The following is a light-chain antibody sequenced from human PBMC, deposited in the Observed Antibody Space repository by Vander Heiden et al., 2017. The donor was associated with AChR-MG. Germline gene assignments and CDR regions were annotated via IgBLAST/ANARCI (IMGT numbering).Light chain of an antibody. V-gene: IGLV3-21*02. J-gene: IGLJ1*01. CDR2: DTD. Sequence: SYILTQAPSGSVDPGQTARITCGGNDIGRKSVNWYQRKSGQAPVLVMSDTDVRPPGIAERFSGSGSGNTSTLTITPVEGGDEADYYCQVWEYKGDPLCVFGPGTKVSGL. CDR3: QVWEYKGDPLCV. CDR1: DIGRKS.